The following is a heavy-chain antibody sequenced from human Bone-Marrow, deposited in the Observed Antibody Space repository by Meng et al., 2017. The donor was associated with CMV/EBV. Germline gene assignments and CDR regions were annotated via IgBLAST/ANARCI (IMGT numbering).Heavy chain of an antibody. Sequence: SLKISCAASGFTFDDYAMHWVRQAPGKGLEWVSGISWNSGSIGYADSVKGRFTISRDNAKNSLYLQMNSLRAEDTALYYCAKDISGPAAPYYYYGMDVWGQGTTVTVSS. CDR1: GFTFDDYA. V-gene: IGHV3-9*01. J-gene: IGHJ6*02. D-gene: IGHD2-2*01. CDR2: ISWNSGSI. CDR3: AKDISGPAAPYYYYGMDV.